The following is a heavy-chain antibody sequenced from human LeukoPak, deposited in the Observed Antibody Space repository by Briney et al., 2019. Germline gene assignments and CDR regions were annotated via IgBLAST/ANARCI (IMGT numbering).Heavy chain of an antibody. CDR2: ISYDGSNK. Sequence: GGSLRLSCAASGFTFSSYAMHWVRQAPGKGLEWVAVISYDGSNKYYADSVKGRFTISRDNSKNTLYLQMNSLRAEDTAVYYCAREGYDFPLRYYFDYWGRGTLVTVSS. D-gene: IGHD3-3*01. V-gene: IGHV3-30-3*01. CDR1: GFTFSSYA. J-gene: IGHJ4*02. CDR3: AREGYDFPLRYYFDY.